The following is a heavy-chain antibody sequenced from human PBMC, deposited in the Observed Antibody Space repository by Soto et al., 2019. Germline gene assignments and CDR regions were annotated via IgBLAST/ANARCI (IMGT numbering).Heavy chain of an antibody. CDR2: IDWDDDK. CDR1: GFSLSTSGMC. J-gene: IGHJ6*02. CDR3: ARMNINNDPEYYYYYGMDV. Sequence: SGPTLVNPTQTLTLTCTFSGFSLSTSGMCVSWIRQPPGKALEWLALIDWDDDKYYSTSLKTRLTISKDTSKNQVVLTMTNMDPVDTATYYCARMNINNDPEYYYYYGMDVWGQGTTVTVSS. V-gene: IGHV2-70*01. D-gene: IGHD1-1*01.